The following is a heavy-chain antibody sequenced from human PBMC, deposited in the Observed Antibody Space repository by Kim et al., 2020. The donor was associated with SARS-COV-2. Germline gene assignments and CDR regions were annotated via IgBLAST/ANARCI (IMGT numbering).Heavy chain of an antibody. CDR1: GFTFSDSD. D-gene: IGHD3-9*01. Sequence: GGSLRLSCAASGFTFSDSDMHWVRQASGKGLEWVGRIRSKANSYETAYAVWLRGRFSISRDDSKTTAFLQMNSLKTEDTAVYYCSRGSPHTERDWVAFDMLGQGTLVTVSS. J-gene: IGHJ3*02. CDR2: IRSKANSYET. V-gene: IGHV3-73*01. CDR3: SRGSPHTERDWVAFDM.